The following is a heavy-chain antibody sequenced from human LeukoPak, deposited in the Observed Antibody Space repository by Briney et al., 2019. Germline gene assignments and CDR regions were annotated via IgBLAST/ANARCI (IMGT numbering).Heavy chain of an antibody. V-gene: IGHV3-23*01. CDR3: ARASPTYNSGWSFYDY. D-gene: IGHD6-19*01. CDR2: ISGSGGST. CDR1: GFTFSSYA. J-gene: IGHJ4*02. Sequence: GGSLRLSCAASGFTFSSYAMSWVRQAPGKGLEWVSAISGSGGSTYYADSVKGRFTISRDNAKNSLFLQMNRLRAEDTAVYYCARASPTYNSGWSFYDYWGQGTLVTVSS.